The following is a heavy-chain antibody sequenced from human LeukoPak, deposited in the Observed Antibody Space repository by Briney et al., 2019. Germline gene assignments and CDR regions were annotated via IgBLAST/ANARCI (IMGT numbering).Heavy chain of an antibody. Sequence: SETLSLTCTVSGGSISSYYWSWIRQPPGKGLEWIGYIYYSGSTKYNPSLKSRVTISVNTSKNQFSLRLSSVTVADTAVYYCAKGRIGGPKAPFDYWGQGTLVTVSS. CDR2: IYYSGST. CDR3: AKGRIGGPKAPFDY. CDR1: GGSISSYY. D-gene: IGHD3-16*01. J-gene: IGHJ4*02. V-gene: IGHV4-59*01.